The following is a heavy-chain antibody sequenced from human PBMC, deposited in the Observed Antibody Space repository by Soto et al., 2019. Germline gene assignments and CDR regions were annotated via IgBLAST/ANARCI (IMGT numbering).Heavy chain of an antibody. CDR2: IYHSGST. CDR1: GGSISSGGYS. D-gene: IGHD2-21*01. J-gene: IGHJ4*02. V-gene: IGHV4-30-2*01. Sequence: SETLSLTCAVSGGSISSGGYSWSWIRQPPGKGLEWIGYIYHSGSTYYNPSLKSRVTISLDRSKNQFSLKLSSVTAADTTVYYCARGPVCVSECYSYFHDSWGQGIRVTVA. CDR3: ARGPVCVSECYSYFHDS.